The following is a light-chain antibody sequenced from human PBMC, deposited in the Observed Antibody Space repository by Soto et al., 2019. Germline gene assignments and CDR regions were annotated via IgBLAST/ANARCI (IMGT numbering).Light chain of an antibody. CDR3: SSYAGSNNLV. CDR2: EVT. CDR1: SSDVGGYNF. J-gene: IGLJ2*01. Sequence: QSVLTQPPSASGSPGQSVTISCTGTSSDVGGYNFVSWYQQHPGKAPKLIIYEVTKRPSGVPDRLSGSKSGNTASLAVSGLQADDEADYYCSSYAGSNNLVFGGGTKLTVL. V-gene: IGLV2-8*01.